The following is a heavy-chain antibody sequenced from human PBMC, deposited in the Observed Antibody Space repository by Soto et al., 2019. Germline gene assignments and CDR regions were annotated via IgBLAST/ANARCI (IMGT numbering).Heavy chain of an antibody. CDR1: GFTFSDYA. Sequence: EVQLLESGGGLVQPGGSLRLSCAASGFTFSDYAMSWVRQAPGKGLEWVSAISGSGGSLYYADSVKGRFTISRDNSKNTMYVQLDGLRVEDTALYYCAKSGYGSGMSYYFDYWGQGTLVTVSS. CDR3: AKSGYGSGMSYYFDY. V-gene: IGHV3-23*01. D-gene: IGHD3-10*01. CDR2: ISGSGGSL. J-gene: IGHJ4*02.